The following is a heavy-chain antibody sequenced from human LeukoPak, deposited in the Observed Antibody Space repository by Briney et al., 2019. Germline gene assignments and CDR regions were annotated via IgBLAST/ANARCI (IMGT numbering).Heavy chain of an antibody. D-gene: IGHD3-22*01. Sequence: ASVKVSCKASGYTFTSYYMHWVRQAPGQGLEWMGIINPSGGSTSYAQKFQGRVTMTRDMSTSTVYMELSSPRSEDTAVYYCARGGEHDSSGYDAFDIWGQGTMVTVSS. CDR2: INPSGGST. CDR1: GYTFTSYY. CDR3: ARGGEHDSSGYDAFDI. J-gene: IGHJ3*02. V-gene: IGHV1-46*01.